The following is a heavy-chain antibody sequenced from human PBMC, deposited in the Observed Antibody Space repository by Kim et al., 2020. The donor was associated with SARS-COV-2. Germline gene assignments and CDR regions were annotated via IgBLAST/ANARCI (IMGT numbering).Heavy chain of an antibody. Sequence: GGSLRLSCAASGFTFSSYGMHWVRQAPGKGLEWVAVISYDGSNKYYADSVKGRFTISRDNSKNTLYLQMNSLRAEDTAVYYCAKDPSGWELLSYYFDYWGQGTLVTVSS. CDR1: GFTFSSYG. CDR3: AKDPSGWELLSYYFDY. V-gene: IGHV3-30*18. D-gene: IGHD1-26*01. CDR2: ISYDGSNK. J-gene: IGHJ4*02.